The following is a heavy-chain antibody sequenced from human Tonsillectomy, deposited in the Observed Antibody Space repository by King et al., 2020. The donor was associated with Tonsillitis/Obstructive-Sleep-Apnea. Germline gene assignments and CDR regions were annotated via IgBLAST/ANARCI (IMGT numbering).Heavy chain of an antibody. CDR2: ISSSSGYT. V-gene: IGHV3-11*05. Sequence: VQLVESGGGLVKPGGSLRLSCAASGFTFSDYYMSWIRQAPGRGLEWVSYISSSSGYTNEPDSVKGRFTISRDNAKNSLYLQMNSLRDEDTAVYYCARTEDYYYMDVWGTGTTVTVSS. CDR1: GFTFSDYY. CDR3: ARTEDYYYMDV. J-gene: IGHJ6*03.